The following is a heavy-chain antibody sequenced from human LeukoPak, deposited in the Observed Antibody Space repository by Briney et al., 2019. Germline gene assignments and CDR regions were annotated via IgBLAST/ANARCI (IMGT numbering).Heavy chain of an antibody. CDR1: GGSISSGDYY. D-gene: IGHD1-7*01. Sequence: SGTLSLTCTVSGGSISSGDYYWSWIRQPPGKGLEWIGYIYYSGSTYYNPSLKSRVTISVDTSKNQFSLKLSSVTAADTAVYYCARVEAMELFDYWGQGTLVTVSS. V-gene: IGHV4-30-4*01. CDR2: IYYSGST. J-gene: IGHJ4*02. CDR3: ARVEAMELFDY.